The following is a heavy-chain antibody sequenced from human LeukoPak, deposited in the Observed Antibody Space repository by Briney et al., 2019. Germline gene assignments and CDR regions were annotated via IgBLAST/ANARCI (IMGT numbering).Heavy chain of an antibody. CDR2: IWYDGSNN. CDR1: GFTFSNYG. D-gene: IGHD6-6*01. Sequence: GGSLRLSCAASGFTFSNYGMHWVRQAPGKGLEWVAVIWYDGSNNYYADSVKGRFTISRDNSKNTMYLQMNTLRAEDTAVYYCARDHEDSSSSDAFDIWGQGTMVTASS. CDR3: ARDHEDSSSSDAFDI. V-gene: IGHV3-33*01. J-gene: IGHJ3*02.